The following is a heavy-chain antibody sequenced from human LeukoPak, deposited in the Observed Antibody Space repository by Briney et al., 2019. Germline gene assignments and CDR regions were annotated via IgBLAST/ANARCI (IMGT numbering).Heavy chain of an antibody. CDR2: ISGSGGST. V-gene: IGHV3-23*01. J-gene: IGHJ3*02. CDR3: ARDYGDGNAFDI. CDR1: GFTFSSYA. D-gene: IGHD4-17*01. Sequence: GGSLRLSCEASGFTFSSYAMSWVRQAPGKGLEWVSAISGSGGSTYYADSVKGRFTISRDNSKNTLYLQMNSLRAEDTAVYYCARDYGDGNAFDIWGQGTMVTVSS.